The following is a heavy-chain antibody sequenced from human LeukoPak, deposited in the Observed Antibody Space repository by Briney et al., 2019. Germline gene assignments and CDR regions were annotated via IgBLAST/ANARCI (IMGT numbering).Heavy chain of an antibody. V-gene: IGHV4-39*01. CDR3: ARQPVVNRGAVASNFDS. J-gene: IGHJ4*02. CDR2: IYYRGDT. CDR1: GGLITTTTCY. Sequence: SETLSLTCTVSGGLITTTTCYWGWIRKSPGKGLDWIASIYYRGDTYYNASLESRVSISIDTSKNQFSLKLNSMNAADTAVYFCARQPVVNRGAVASNFDSWGQGTLVTV. D-gene: IGHD6-19*01.